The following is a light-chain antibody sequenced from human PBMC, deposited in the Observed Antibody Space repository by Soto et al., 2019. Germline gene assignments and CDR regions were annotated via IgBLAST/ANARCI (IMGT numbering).Light chain of an antibody. V-gene: IGLV1-40*01. Sequence: QFVLTQPPSVSGAPGQRVTISCIGGSSNIGAGYNVHWYQQLPGTAPKLLISGDNNRPSGVPDRFSGSKSGTSASLAITGLQDEDEADYYCQSYDRSLSGSRVVFGGGTKVTVL. CDR2: GDN. CDR1: SSNIGAGYN. J-gene: IGLJ2*01. CDR3: QSYDRSLSGSRVV.